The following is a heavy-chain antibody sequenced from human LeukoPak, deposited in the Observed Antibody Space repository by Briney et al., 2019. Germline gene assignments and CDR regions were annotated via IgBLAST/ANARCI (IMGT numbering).Heavy chain of an antibody. V-gene: IGHV1-69*04. J-gene: IGHJ4*02. D-gene: IGHD5-12*01. CDR1: GGTFSSYA. CDR3: ARDPVDIVATPSLY. CDR2: IIPILGIA. Sequence: ASVKVSCKASGGTFSSYAISWVRQAPGQGLEWMGRIIPILGIANYAQKFQGRVTITADKSTSKAYMELSSLRSEDTAVYYCARDPVDIVATPSLYWGQGTLVTVSS.